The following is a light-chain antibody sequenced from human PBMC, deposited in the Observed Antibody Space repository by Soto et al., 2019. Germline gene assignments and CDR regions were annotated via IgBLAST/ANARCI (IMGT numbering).Light chain of an antibody. CDR1: QSVSSSY. Sequence: EIVLTQSPGTLSLSPGERATLSCRASQSVSSSYLAWYQQKPGQAPRLLIYGASSRATGIPDRFSGSGSGTDFTLTGSRLESEDFAVYYCQQHGSSPITFGQG. J-gene: IGKJ5*01. CDR3: QQHGSSPIT. V-gene: IGKV3-20*01. CDR2: GAS.